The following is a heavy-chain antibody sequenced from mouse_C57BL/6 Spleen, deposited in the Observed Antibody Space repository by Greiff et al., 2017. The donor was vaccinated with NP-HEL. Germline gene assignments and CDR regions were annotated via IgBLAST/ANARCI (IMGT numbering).Heavy chain of an antibody. Sequence: QVQLKQPGTELVKPGASVKLSCKASGYTFTSYWMHWVKQRPGQGLEWIGNINPSNGGTNYNEKFKSKATLTVDKSSSTAYMQLSSLTSEDSAVYYCARPLYGSSYFDYWGQGTTLTVSS. V-gene: IGHV1-53*01. D-gene: IGHD1-1*01. CDR2: INPSNGGT. J-gene: IGHJ2*01. CDR3: ARPLYGSSYFDY. CDR1: GYTFTSYW.